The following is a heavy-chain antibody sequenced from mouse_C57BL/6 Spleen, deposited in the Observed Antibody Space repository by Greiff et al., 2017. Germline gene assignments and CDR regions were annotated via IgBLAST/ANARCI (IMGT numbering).Heavy chain of an antibody. Sequence: EVQVVESGGDLVKPGGSLKLSCEASGFTFSSYGMSWVRQTPDKRLEWVATISSGGSYTYYPDSVKGRFTISRDNAKNTLYLQMSSLKSEDTARYYCARHESSGSSYYLDYWGQGTTLTVSS. V-gene: IGHV5-6*01. CDR3: ARHESSGSSYYLDY. CDR2: ISSGGSYT. D-gene: IGHD3-2*02. CDR1: GFTFSSYG. J-gene: IGHJ2*01.